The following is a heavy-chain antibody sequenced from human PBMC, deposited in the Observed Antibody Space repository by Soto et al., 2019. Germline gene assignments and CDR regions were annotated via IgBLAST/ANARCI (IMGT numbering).Heavy chain of an antibody. CDR2: IDPSASYT. CDR3: ARLPTTVTTAYYYYGMDV. J-gene: IGHJ6*02. D-gene: IGHD4-17*01. Sequence: GESLKISWKGSGYSFTSYWIRWVRQMPGKGLEWMGRIDPSASYTNYSPSFQGHVTISADKSISTAYLQWSSLKASDTAMYYCARLPTTVTTAYYYYGMDVSGQGTTVPVSS. CDR1: GYSFTSYW. V-gene: IGHV5-10-1*01.